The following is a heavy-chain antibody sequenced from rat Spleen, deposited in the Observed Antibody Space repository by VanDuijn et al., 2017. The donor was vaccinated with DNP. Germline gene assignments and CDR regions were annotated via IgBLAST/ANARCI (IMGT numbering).Heavy chain of an antibody. D-gene: IGHD1-2*01. V-gene: IGHV5-29*01. Sequence: EVQLVESDGGLVQPGRSLKLSCAVSGFTFSDYYMAWVRQAPAKGLEWVATISYDGSSTYYRDSVQGRFTISRDNAKSTLYLQMNNLRSEDTAMYYCARWEAAIWGFAYWGQGTLVTVAS. CDR2: ISYDGSST. J-gene: IGHJ3*01. CDR3: ARWEAAIWGFAY. CDR1: GFTFSDYY.